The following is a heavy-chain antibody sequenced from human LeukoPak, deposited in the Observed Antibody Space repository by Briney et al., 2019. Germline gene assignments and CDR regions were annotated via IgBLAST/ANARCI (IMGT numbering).Heavy chain of an antibody. J-gene: IGHJ4*02. CDR1: GGSFSGYY. V-gene: IGHV3-7*01. CDR2: IKQDGSEK. D-gene: IGHD4-17*01. CDR3: ARATFGDYAVSDY. Sequence: ETLSLTCAVYGGSFSGYYWSWVRQAPGKGLEWVANIKQDGSEKYYVDSVKGRFTVSRDNAKTSLYLQMNSLRAEDTAVYYCARATFGDYAVSDYWGQGTLVTVSS.